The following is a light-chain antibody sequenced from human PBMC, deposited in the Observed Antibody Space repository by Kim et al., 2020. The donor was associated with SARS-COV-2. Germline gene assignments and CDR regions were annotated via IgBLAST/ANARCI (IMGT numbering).Light chain of an antibody. V-gene: IGKV1-5*01. CDR3: QQYDAH. CDR1: QSIDRW. J-gene: IGKJ4*01. Sequence: TLFESVGDRVTITCRASQSIDRWLAWYQQKPGKAPKLLISAASTLESGVPSRFSGSRSGTEFTLTISSLQPDDSATYYCQQYDAHFGGGTKVDIK. CDR2: AAS.